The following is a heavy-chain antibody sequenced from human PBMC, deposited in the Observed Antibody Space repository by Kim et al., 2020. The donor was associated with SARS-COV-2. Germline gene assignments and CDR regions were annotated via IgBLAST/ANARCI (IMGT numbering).Heavy chain of an antibody. CDR2: IWYDGSNK. CDR1: GFTFSSYA. J-gene: IGHJ4*02. V-gene: IGHV3-33*06. D-gene: IGHD1-20*01. Sequence: GGSLRLSCAASGFTFSSYAMHWVRQAPGKGLEWVAVIWYDGSNKYYADSVKGRFTISRDNSKNTLYLQMNSLRAEDTAVYYCAKDFHEGVITGTSGWGQGTLVTVSS. CDR3: AKDFHEGVITGTSG.